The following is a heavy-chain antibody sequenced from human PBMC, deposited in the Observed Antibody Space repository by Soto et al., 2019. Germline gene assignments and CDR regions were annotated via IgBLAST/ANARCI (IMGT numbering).Heavy chain of an antibody. CDR2: IYYSGST. V-gene: IGHV4-59*01. CDR3: ASDRSSGWDQGYGMDA. CDR1: GGSMSIYW. D-gene: IGHD6-19*01. J-gene: IGHJ6*02. Sequence: AALSPTSTVCGGSMSIYWGGGIRRPPGKGLEWIGYIYYSGSTSYNPSLKSRVTISVDTSKNQFSLKLRSVTAADTAVYYCASDRSSGWDQGYGMDAWGQGTTVTVSS.